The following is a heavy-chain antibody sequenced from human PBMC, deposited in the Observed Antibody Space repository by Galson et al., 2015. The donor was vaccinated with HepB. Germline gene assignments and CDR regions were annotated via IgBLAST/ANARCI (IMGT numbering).Heavy chain of an antibody. J-gene: IGHJ4*02. CDR3: ATGYSYFSGATSYDW. V-gene: IGHV3-7*03. Sequence: SLRLSCAASGFAFKSFHMSWVRQAPGKGLEWVANINQHGNEKYYVDSVKGRFTISRDNAQNSLFLQMDSLRVEDTAVHYCATGYSYFSGATSYDWWGQGTLVTVSS. CDR1: GFAFKSFH. D-gene: IGHD3-10*01. CDR2: INQHGNEK.